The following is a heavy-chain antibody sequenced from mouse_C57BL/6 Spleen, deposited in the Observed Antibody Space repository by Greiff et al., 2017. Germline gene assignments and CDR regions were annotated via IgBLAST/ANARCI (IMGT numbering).Heavy chain of an antibody. D-gene: IGHD2-3*01. V-gene: IGHV3-1*01. CDR3: ARVPIYDGYYEGDWYFDV. CDR2: ISYSGST. J-gene: IGHJ1*03. CDR1: GYSFTSGYD. Sequence: EVMLVESGPGLVKPSQSLSLTCTVTGYSFTSGYDWHWIRHFPGNKLEWMGYISYSGSTNYNPSLKSRITITHDTSKNHFFLKLNAVTTEDTATYYCARVPIYDGYYEGDWYFDVWGTGTTVTVSS.